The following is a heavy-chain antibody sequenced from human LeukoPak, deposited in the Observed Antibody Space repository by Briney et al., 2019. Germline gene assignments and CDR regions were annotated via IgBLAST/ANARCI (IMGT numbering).Heavy chain of an antibody. Sequence: PSETLSLTCTVSGGSITIADYWWAWIRQPPGKGLEWTASIYYSGSTHYNPALKSRVYISVDTSKSQFSLKLSSVTAADTAVYYCGRQIGRGLWAFDYWGQGTPVTVSS. J-gene: IGHJ4*02. CDR2: IYYSGST. V-gene: IGHV4-39*01. CDR1: GGSITIADYW. CDR3: GRQIGRGLWAFDY. D-gene: IGHD2-21*01.